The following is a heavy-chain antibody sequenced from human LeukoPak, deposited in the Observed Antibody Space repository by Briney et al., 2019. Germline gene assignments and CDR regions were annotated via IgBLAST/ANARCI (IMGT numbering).Heavy chain of an antibody. CDR3: ARDLEQQLEYNWFDP. J-gene: IGHJ5*02. CDR2: IYTSGST. V-gene: IGHV4-61*02. CDR1: GGSISSGSYY. Sequence: SETLSLTCTVSGGSISSGSYYWSWIRQPAGKGLEWIGRIYTSGSTNYNASLKSRVTISVDTSKNQFSLKLSSVTAADTAVYYCARDLEQQLEYNWFDPWGQGTLVTVSS. D-gene: IGHD6-13*01.